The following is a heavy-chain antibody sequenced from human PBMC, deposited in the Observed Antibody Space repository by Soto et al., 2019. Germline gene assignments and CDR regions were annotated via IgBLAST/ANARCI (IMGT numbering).Heavy chain of an antibody. CDR2: INHSGST. J-gene: IGHJ6*02. D-gene: IGHD3-10*01. Sequence: QVQLQQWGAGLLKPSETLSLTCAVYGGSFSGYYWSWIRQPPGKGLEWIGEINHSGSTNYNPSLNSRVTTSVDTSKHQSSLKLSSVTAADTAVYYCARATMALDYYYYGMDVWGQGTTVTVSS. CDR3: ARATMALDYYYYGMDV. CDR1: GGSFSGYY. V-gene: IGHV4-34*01.